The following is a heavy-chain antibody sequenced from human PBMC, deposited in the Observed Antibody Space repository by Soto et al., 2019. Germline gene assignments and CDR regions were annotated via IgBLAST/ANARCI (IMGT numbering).Heavy chain of an antibody. J-gene: IGHJ6*01. CDR1: GGSISSSSYY. D-gene: IGHD3-3*01. CDR2: SYYSGST. V-gene: IGHV4-39*01. CDR3: ARRMGGDYDFWSGYYDYYYYGMDG. Sequence: SETLSLTCTVSGGSISSSSYYWGWIRQPPGKGLGWIGSSYYSGSTYYNPSLKSRVTIPVDTSKNQFSLKLSSVTAADTAVYYCARRMGGDYDFWSGYYDYYYYGMDGWSQRATVS.